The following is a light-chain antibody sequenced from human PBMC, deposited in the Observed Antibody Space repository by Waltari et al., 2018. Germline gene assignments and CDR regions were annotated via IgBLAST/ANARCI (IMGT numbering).Light chain of an antibody. CDR1: QGVGRS. Sequence: EIVFTHSPDTPSLSPGERGPLSCRASQGVGRSLTWYQQKPGQAPRLLIYDASRRAPGIPDRFSGSGSGTDFSLTISRLEPEDFAVYYCQNYVRLPATFGQGTKVEVK. CDR3: QNYVRLPAT. J-gene: IGKJ1*01. V-gene: IGKV3-20*01. CDR2: DAS.